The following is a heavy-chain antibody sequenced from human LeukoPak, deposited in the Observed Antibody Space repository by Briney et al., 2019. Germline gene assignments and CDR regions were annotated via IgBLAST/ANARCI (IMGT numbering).Heavy chain of an antibody. J-gene: IGHJ3*02. CDR1: GFTFSSYA. Sequence: GGSLRLSCAASGFTFSSYAMSWVRQAPGKGLEWVSAISGSGGSTYYADSVKGRFTISRDKSKNTLYLQMNSLSAEDTAVYYCARTDFDSSGYYDAFDMWGQGTMVTVSS. D-gene: IGHD3-22*01. V-gene: IGHV3-23*01. CDR2: ISGSGGST. CDR3: ARTDFDSSGYYDAFDM.